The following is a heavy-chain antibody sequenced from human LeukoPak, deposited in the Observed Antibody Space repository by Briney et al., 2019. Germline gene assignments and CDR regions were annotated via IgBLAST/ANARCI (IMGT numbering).Heavy chain of an antibody. D-gene: IGHD4-17*01. J-gene: IGHJ5*02. CDR3: ARADYGDYSTWFDP. Sequence: ASVKVSYKASGYTFTSYGISWVRQAPGQGLEWMGWISAYNGNTNYAQKLQGRVTMTTDTSTSTAYMELRSLRSDDTAVYYCARADYGDYSTWFDPWGQGTLVTVSS. CDR2: ISAYNGNT. V-gene: IGHV1-18*01. CDR1: GYTFTSYG.